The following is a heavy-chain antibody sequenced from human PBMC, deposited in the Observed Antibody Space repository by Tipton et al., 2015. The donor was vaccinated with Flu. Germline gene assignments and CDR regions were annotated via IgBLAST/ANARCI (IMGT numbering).Heavy chain of an antibody. J-gene: IGHJ6*02. CDR3: ARGRTYLRDYDYVWGSYRSPRGMDV. Sequence: TLSLTCTVSGGSISSYYWSWIRQPPGKGLEWIGEINHSGSTNYNPSLKSRVTISVDTSKNQFSLKLSSVTAADTAVYYCARGRTYLRDYDYVWGSYRSPRGMDVWGQGTTVTVSS. V-gene: IGHV4-34*01. D-gene: IGHD3-16*02. CDR2: INHSGST. CDR1: GGSISSYY.